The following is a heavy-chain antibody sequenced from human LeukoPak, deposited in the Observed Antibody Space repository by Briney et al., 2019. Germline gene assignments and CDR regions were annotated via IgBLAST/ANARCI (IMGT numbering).Heavy chain of an antibody. D-gene: IGHD3-22*01. CDR2: INSDGSNT. V-gene: IGHV3-74*01. Sequence: QPGGSLRLSCAASGFTFSSFWMHWVRQAPGTGLVWVSRINSDGSNTGFADSVKGRFTISRDNAKNSLYLQMNSLRAEDTAVYYCKGYYDSSGYKAYWGQGTLVTVSS. J-gene: IGHJ4*02. CDR3: KGYYDSSGYKAY. CDR1: GFTFSSFW.